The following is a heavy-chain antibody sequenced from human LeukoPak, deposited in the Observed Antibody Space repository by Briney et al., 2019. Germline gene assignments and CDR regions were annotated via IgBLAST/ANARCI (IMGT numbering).Heavy chain of an antibody. J-gene: IGHJ3*02. D-gene: IGHD5-18*01. CDR3: AEWISYGYDDAFDI. V-gene: IGHV3-30*18. Sequence: GGSLRLSCAASGFTFSSYGMHWVRQAPGKGLEWVAVISYDGSNKYYADSVKGRFTISRDNSKNTLYLQMNSLRAEDTAVYYCAEWISYGYDDAFDIWGQGTMVTVSS. CDR1: GFTFSSYG. CDR2: ISYDGSNK.